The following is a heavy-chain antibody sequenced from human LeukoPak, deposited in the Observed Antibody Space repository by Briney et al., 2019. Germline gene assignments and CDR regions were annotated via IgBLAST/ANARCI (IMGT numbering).Heavy chain of an antibody. D-gene: IGHD3-10*01. CDR3: AKAKDYYGSGSYPDY. J-gene: IGHJ4*02. Sequence: GGSLRLPCAVSGITLSNYGMSWVRQAPGKGLEWVSVISVSGGSSNYGDSVKGRFTVSRDNSKNTLYLQMNSLRVEDTAIYYCAKAKDYYGSGSYPDYWGQGTLVTVSP. CDR2: ISVSGGSS. CDR1: GITLSNYG. V-gene: IGHV3-23*01.